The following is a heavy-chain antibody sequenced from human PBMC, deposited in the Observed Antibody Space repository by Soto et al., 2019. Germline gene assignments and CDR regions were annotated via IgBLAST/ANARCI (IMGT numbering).Heavy chain of an antibody. V-gene: IGHV3-9*01. CDR2: ISWNRGSI. CDR3: AKAGFWSGYYSLVDY. D-gene: IGHD3-3*01. Sequence: EVQLVESGGGLVQPGRSLRLSCAASGFTFDDYAMHWVRQAPGKGLEWVSGISWNRGSIGYADSVKGRFTISRDNAKNSLYLQMDSMGAEDTALYYCAKAGFWSGYYSLVDYWGQGTLVTVSS. CDR1: GFTFDDYA. J-gene: IGHJ4*02.